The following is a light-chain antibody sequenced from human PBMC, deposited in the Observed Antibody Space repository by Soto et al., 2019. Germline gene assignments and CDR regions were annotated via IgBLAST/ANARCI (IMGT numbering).Light chain of an antibody. V-gene: IGKV3-11*01. CDR2: DAS. J-gene: IGKJ5*01. CDR1: QSVSSY. CDR3: QQRNNWPPIT. Sequence: EIVLTQSPATLSLSPGERATLSCRASQSVSSYLSCYQQKPGQAPRLLIYDASNRATGIPARFSGSGSGTDFTLTISSLEPEDFAVYYCQQRNNWPPITVGQGTRLEIK.